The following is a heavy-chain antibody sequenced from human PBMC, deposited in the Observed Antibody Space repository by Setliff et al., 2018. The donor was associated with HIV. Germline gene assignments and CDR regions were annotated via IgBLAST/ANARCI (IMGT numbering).Heavy chain of an antibody. Sequence: GGSLRLSCAASGFMFSRYWMSWVRQAPGKGLEWVANINHDGNTQYADSVKGRFTISRDNAKNSLYLQMNSLRAEDTAVYYCARDPPMATNHLDFWGQGTLVTVSS. CDR1: GFMFSRYW. CDR3: ARDPPMATNHLDF. V-gene: IGHV3-7*01. CDR2: INHDGNT. D-gene: IGHD5-12*01. J-gene: IGHJ4*02.